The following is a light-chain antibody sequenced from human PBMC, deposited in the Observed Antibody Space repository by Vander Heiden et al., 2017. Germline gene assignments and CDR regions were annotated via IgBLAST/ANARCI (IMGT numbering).Light chain of an antibody. V-gene: IGLV1-44*01. CDR3: AVREDNLRAVV. J-gene: IGLJ3*02. CDR1: SSSIGSHT. CDR2: LDH. Sequence: QSVFTQPPPASGTPRQWVSIPRSRRSSSIGSHTVNWYQQYPGAAPKLLIYLDHQRPSGVADRFSCSKSGTSASLAIRGLQYEDEADYCGAVREDNLRAVVLGGGTKLTVL.